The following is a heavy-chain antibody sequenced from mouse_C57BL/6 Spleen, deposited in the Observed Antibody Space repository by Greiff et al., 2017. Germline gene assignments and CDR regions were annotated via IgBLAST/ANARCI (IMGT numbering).Heavy chain of an antibody. CDR1: GFTFSDYG. Sequence: EVQLVESGGGLVKPGGSLKLSCAASGFTFSDYGMHWVRQAPEKGLEWVAYISSGSSTIYYADTVKGRFTISRDNAKNTLFLQITSLRSEDTAMYYCARGGYDAMDYWGQGTSVTVSS. V-gene: IGHV5-17*01. CDR2: ISSGSSTI. CDR3: ARGGYDAMDY. J-gene: IGHJ4*01.